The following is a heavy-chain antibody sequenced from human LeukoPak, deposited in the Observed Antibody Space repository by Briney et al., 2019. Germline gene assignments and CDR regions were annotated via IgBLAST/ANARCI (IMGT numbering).Heavy chain of an antibody. J-gene: IGHJ5*02. V-gene: IGHV1-8*01. CDR2: MNPKSGTT. CDR3: ARDSGSYYYWFDP. CDR1: GYTFTNYD. D-gene: IGHD1-26*01. Sequence: ASVKVSCKASGYTFTNYDIVWVRQATGQGLEWMGWMNPKSGTTGYAQKFQGRVTMTRDTSITTAYMELSSLTSEDTAVYYCARDSGSYYYWFDPWGQGTLVTVSS.